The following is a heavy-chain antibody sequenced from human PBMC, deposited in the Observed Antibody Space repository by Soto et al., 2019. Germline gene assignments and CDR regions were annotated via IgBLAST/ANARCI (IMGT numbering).Heavy chain of an antibody. Sequence: EVQLVDSGGGLVQPGGSLRLSCAGSGFTFSNYWMHWVRQAPGKGLEWVSRIDHDGPTDYADSVRGRFTISRDNAVNTLYLQMNSLRPEDTAVCYCVRDSHGDYWGQGTLVTVSS. CDR2: IDHDGPT. J-gene: IGHJ4*02. CDR3: VRDSHGDY. CDR1: GFTFSNYW. V-gene: IGHV3-74*01.